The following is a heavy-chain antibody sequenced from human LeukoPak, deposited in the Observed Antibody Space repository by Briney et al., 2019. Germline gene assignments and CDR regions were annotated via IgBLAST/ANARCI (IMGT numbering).Heavy chain of an antibody. CDR2: IYHSGST. CDR3: ARNSTSGYLDY. Sequence: SETLSLTCAVSGYSISSSSYWGWIRQPPGMRLEWIGSIYHSGSTHYNPSLRSRVTISVETSKNQFSLKLSSVTAADTAVYYCARNSTSGYLDYSGQGALVTVSS. CDR1: GYSISSSSY. D-gene: IGHD6-6*01. J-gene: IGHJ4*02. V-gene: IGHV4-38-2*01.